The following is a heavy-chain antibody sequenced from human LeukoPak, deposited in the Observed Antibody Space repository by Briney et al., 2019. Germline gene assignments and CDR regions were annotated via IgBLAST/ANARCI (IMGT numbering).Heavy chain of an antibody. Sequence: NTSETLSLTCAVYGGSFSGYYWSWIRQPPGKGLEWIGEINHSGSTNYNPSLKSRVTISVDTSKNQFSLKLSSVTAADTAVYYCARLVLRYFDWLSTSPDAFDIWGQGTMVTVSS. CDR3: ARLVLRYFDWLSTSPDAFDI. CDR1: GGSFSGYY. J-gene: IGHJ3*02. D-gene: IGHD3-9*01. V-gene: IGHV4-34*01. CDR2: INHSGST.